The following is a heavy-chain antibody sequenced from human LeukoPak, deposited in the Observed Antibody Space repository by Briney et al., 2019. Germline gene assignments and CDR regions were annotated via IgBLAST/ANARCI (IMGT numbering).Heavy chain of an antibody. D-gene: IGHD4-17*01. CDR3: ARDAAYGDYTIDY. CDR2: IIPIFGTA. J-gene: IGHJ4*02. V-gene: IGHV1-69*06. Sequence: SVTVSCKASGGTFSNYAINWVRPAPGQGLEWMGGIIPIFGTANYAQKFQGRVTITADKSTSTAYMELRSLRSDDTAVYYCARDAAYGDYTIDYWGQGTLVTVSS. CDR1: GGTFSNYA.